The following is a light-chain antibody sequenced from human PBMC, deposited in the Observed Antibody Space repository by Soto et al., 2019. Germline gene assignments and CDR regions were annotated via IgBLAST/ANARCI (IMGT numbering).Light chain of an antibody. J-gene: IGLJ1*01. CDR1: SSDVGSYNR. Sequence: QSVLTQPPSVSWSPGQSVTISCTVTSSDVGSYNRVSWYQQPPGTAPKLLIYEVSTRPSGVPDRFSGSKSGNTASLTISGLQAEDEAAYYCSSYTSSSSYVFGSGTKLTVL. V-gene: IGLV2-18*02. CDR2: EVS. CDR3: SSYTSSSSYV.